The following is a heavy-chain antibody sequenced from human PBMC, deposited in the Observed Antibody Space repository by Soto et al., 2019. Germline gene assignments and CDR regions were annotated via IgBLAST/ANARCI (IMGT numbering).Heavy chain of an antibody. CDR2: IYYSGST. Sequence: SESLSLTCTVSGGSISSSSYYWGWIRQPPGKGLEWIGSIYYSGSTYYNPSLKSRVTISVDTSKNQFSLKLSSVTAADTAVYYCESTIFGVVIINDYWGQGTLVTVSS. V-gene: IGHV4-39*01. CDR3: ESTIFGVVIINDY. D-gene: IGHD3-3*01. CDR1: GGSISSSSYY. J-gene: IGHJ4*02.